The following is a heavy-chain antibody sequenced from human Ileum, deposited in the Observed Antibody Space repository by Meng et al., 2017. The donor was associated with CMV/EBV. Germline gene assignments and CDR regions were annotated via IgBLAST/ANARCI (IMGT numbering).Heavy chain of an antibody. CDR2: IREDGGEQ. V-gene: IGHV3-7*01. D-gene: IGHD1-26*01. J-gene: IGHJ4*02. CDR1: GFNFSNHW. Sequence: GESLKISCEASGFNFSNHWMSWVRQAPEKGLEWVANIREDGGEQYYADSVQGRFTISRDNAKNSLSLQMNSLRAEDTAVYYCARDPGLDNSGNSWETFDYWGQGALVTVSS. CDR3: ARDPGLDNSGNSWETFDY.